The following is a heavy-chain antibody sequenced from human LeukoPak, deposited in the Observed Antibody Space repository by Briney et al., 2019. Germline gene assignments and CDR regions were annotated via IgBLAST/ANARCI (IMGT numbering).Heavy chain of an antibody. CDR3: ARAPRHIVVVTSCFDY. Sequence: ASVKVSCKASGYTFTGYYMHWVRQAPGQGLEWMGWINPNSGGTNYAQKFQGRVTITRDTSISTAYMELSRLRSDDTAVYYCARAPRHIVVVTSCFDYWGQGTLVTVSS. V-gene: IGHV1-2*02. D-gene: IGHD2-21*02. J-gene: IGHJ4*02. CDR1: GYTFTGYY. CDR2: INPNSGGT.